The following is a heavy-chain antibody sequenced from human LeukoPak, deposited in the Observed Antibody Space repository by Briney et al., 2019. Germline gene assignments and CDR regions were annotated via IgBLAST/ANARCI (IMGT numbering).Heavy chain of an antibody. CDR3: ARDDEITFGTDS. V-gene: IGHV3-7*01. CDR1: GFTFHTYW. D-gene: IGHD3-16*01. J-gene: IGHJ4*02. Sequence: PGGSLRLSCAASGFTFHTYWMTWVRQAPGKGLEWVANIKEDGSEKYYLDSVKGRFTISRDNAKKSLYLEMNSLRAEETAVYYCARDDEITFGTDSWGQGTLVTVSS. CDR2: IKEDGSEK.